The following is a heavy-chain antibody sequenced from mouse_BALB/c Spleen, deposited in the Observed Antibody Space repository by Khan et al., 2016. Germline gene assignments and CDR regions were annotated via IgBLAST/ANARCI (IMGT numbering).Heavy chain of an antibody. CDR3: ARGGPITTRLAY. V-gene: IGHV9-2-1*01. J-gene: IGHJ3*01. CDR2: INTETGEP. D-gene: IGHD1-1*01. CDR1: GYTFTDYS. Sequence: QIQLVQSGPELKKPGETVKISCKASGYTFTDYSMHWVKQAPGKGLKWMGWINTETGEPTYADDFKGRFAFSLETSASTAYLQINNLKNEDTATYFCARGGPITTRLAYWGQGTLVTVSA.